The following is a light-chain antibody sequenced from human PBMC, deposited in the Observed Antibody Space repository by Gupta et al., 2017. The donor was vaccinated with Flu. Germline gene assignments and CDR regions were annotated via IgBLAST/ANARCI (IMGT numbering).Light chain of an antibody. V-gene: IGKV4-1*01. CDR1: QSVLYSSNNKNY. CDR2: WAS. Sequence: NCKSSQSVLYSSNNKNYLAWYQQKPGQPPRLLIYWASTRESGVPDRFSGSGSGTDFTLTISSLQAEDVAVYYCQQYYSTPYTFGQGTKLEIK. J-gene: IGKJ2*01. CDR3: QQYYSTPYT.